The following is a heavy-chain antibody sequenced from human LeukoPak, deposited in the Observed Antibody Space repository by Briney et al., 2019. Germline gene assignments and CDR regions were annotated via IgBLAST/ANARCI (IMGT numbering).Heavy chain of an antibody. V-gene: IGHV4-59*01. J-gene: IGHJ4*02. CDR3: AREGSWQQLVPGYFDY. D-gene: IGHD6-13*01. CDR2: IYYSGST. CDR1: GGSISSYY. Sequence: SETLSLTCTVSGGSISSYYWSWIRQPPGKGLEWIGYIYYSGSTNYNPSLKSRVTISVDTSKNQFSLKLSSVTAADTAVYYCAREGSWQQLVPGYFDYWGQGTLVTVSS.